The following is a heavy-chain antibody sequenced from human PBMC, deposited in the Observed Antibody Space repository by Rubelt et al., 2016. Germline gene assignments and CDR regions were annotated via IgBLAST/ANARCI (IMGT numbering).Heavy chain of an antibody. J-gene: IGHJ5*02. V-gene: IGHV1-69*01. D-gene: IGHD3-3*01. CDR3: ATGRCFGVVIPNWFDP. CDR1: GGTFSSYA. Sequence: QVQLVQSGAEVKKPGSSVKVSCKASGGTFSSYAISWVRQAPGQGLEWMGGIIPIFGTANYAQTFQGRLSITAVDATSTAYMGLSSLRSGDTVLCYCATGRCFGVVIPNWFDPWGQGTLVTVSS. CDR2: IIPIFGTA.